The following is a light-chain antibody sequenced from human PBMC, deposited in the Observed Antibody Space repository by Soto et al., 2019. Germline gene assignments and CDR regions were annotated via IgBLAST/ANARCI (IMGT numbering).Light chain of an antibody. CDR2: RAS. J-gene: IGLJ2*01. Sequence: QSVLTQPPSASGTTGQRVTISCSGSSSNIGSNYVYWYQQVPGTATRLLMYRASQRASGVPDRFSGCKSGTSASLAIRGLRSEDEVDYYCAAWDDTLKCLVFVGGTKLTVL. V-gene: IGLV1-47*01. CDR1: SSNIGSNY. CDR3: AAWDDTLKCLV.